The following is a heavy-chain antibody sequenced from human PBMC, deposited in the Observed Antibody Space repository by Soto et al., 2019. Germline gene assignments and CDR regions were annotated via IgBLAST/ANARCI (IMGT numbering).Heavy chain of an antibody. CDR1: GFTFSSYS. Sequence: GGSLRLTCAASGFTFSSYSMNWVRQAPGKGLEWVSSISSSSSYIYYADSVKGRFTISRDNAKNSLYLQMNSLRAEDTAVYYCASYSSGWGTDYWGQGTLVTVSS. D-gene: IGHD6-19*01. CDR3: ASYSSGWGTDY. V-gene: IGHV3-21*01. CDR2: ISSSSSYI. J-gene: IGHJ4*02.